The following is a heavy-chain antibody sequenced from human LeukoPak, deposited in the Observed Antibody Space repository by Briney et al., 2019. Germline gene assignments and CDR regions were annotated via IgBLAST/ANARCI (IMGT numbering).Heavy chain of an antibody. Sequence: TSETLSLTCAVYGGSFSGYYWSWIRQPPGKGLEWIGEINHSGSTNYNPSLKSRVTISVDTSKNQFSLKLSSVTAADTAVYYCANRHYDFWSGYYSAFDYWGQGTLVTVSS. CDR2: INHSGST. V-gene: IGHV4-34*01. D-gene: IGHD3-3*01. CDR3: ANRHYDFWSGYYSAFDY. CDR1: GGSFSGYY. J-gene: IGHJ4*02.